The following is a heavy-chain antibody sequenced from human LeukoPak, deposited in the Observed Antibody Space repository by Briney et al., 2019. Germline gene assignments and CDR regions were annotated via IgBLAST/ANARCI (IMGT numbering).Heavy chain of an antibody. J-gene: IGHJ4*02. V-gene: IGHV4-59*01. CDR1: GGSISSYY. Sequence: SETLSLTCTVSGGSISSYYWSWIRQPPGKGLEWIGYIYYSGSTNYNPSLKSRVTISVDTSKNQFSLKLSSVTAADTAVYYCARAYYYDSSGFSKVGLVPYYFDYWGQGTLVTVSS. D-gene: IGHD3-22*01. CDR2: IYYSGST. CDR3: ARAYYYDSSGFSKVGLVPYYFDY.